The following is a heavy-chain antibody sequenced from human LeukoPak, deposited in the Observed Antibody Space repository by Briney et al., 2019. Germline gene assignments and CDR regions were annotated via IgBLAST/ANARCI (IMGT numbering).Heavy chain of an antibody. CDR3: ARDIGVVSRFGP. D-gene: IGHD2-15*01. CDR2: INHSGST. J-gene: IGHJ5*02. V-gene: IGHV4-34*01. Sequence: ETLSLTCAVNGGSFSGYYWSWIRQPPGKGLEWIGEINHSGSTNYNPSLTSRVTISVDTSKNQFSLKLSSVTAADTAVYYCARDIGVVSRFGPWGQGTLVTVSS. CDR1: GGSFSGYY.